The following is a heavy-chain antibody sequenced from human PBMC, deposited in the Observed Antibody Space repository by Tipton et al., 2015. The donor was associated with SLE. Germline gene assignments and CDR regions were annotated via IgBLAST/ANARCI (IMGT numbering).Heavy chain of an antibody. D-gene: IGHD3-3*01. CDR2: IYYSGST. Sequence: TLSLTCTVSGGSISSHYWNWIRQPPGKGLEWIGYIYYSGSTNYNPSLKSRVTMSVDTSKNQFSLRLSSVTAADTAVYYCARINDFTYYFDYWGQGTLVTVSS. CDR1: GGSISSHY. CDR3: ARINDFTYYFDY. V-gene: IGHV4-59*08. J-gene: IGHJ4*02.